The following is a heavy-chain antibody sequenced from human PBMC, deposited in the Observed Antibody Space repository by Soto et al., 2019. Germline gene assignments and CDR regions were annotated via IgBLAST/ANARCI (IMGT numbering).Heavy chain of an antibody. J-gene: IGHJ4*02. CDR3: ARVFYDSGGYYYDY. CDR2: ITSGGSTK. D-gene: IGHD3-22*01. V-gene: IGHV3-64*02. Sequence: PGGSLRLSCAASGFTFSIYGMHWVRQAPGKGLEYVSAITSGGSTKFYADSVRGRFTISRDNSKNTLYLQMDSLRAEDMAVYYCARVFYDSGGYYYDYWGQGILVTVSS. CDR1: GFTFSIYG.